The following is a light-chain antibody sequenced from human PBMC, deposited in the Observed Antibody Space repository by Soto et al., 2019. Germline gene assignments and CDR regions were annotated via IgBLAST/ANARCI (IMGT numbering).Light chain of an antibody. CDR3: QQYGSSGT. Sequence: EIVLTQSPGTLSLSPGERATLSCGASQSVSNNYLAWYQQKPGQAPRLLIYGASNRATGIPDRLSGSGSGTDFTLTIRRLEPEDSAVYYCQQYGSSGTFGQGTKVDIK. CDR2: GAS. CDR1: QSVSNNY. V-gene: IGKV3-20*01. J-gene: IGKJ1*01.